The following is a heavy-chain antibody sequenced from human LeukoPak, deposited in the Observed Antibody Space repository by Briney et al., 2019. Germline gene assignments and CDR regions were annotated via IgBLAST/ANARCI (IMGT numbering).Heavy chain of an antibody. J-gene: IGHJ4*02. CDR2: IYYTGST. CDR1: GGSISSGGYS. Sequence: PSQTLSLTCTVSGGSISSGGYSWSWIRQHPGKGLEWIGYIYYTGSTYYNPSLKSRVSISLDTSKNQFSLKLNSVTAADTAVYYCARDGSGGYDVWSGYLLWGQGTLVTVSS. CDR3: ARDGSGGYDVWSGYLL. V-gene: IGHV4-31*03. D-gene: IGHD3-3*01.